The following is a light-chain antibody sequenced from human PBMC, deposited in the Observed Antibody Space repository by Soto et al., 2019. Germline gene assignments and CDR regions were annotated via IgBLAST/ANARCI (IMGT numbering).Light chain of an antibody. V-gene: IGKV3-15*01. CDR3: QQYDNWPIT. CDR2: GAS. Sequence: IVMTQSPATLSASPGERATLSCRASQSVSSDLAWYHQKPGQAPRLLIYGASTRATGIPARVSGSGSGTEFTLIISSLQSEDSAVYYCQQYDNWPITFGQGTRLEIK. CDR1: QSVSSD. J-gene: IGKJ5*01.